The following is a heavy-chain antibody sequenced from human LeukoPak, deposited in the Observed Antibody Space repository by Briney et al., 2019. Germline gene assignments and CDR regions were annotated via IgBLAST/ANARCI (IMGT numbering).Heavy chain of an antibody. V-gene: IGHV3-7*01. J-gene: IGHJ6*03. Sequence: GGSLRLSCAASGFTFSSYWTSWVRQAPGKGLEWVANIKQDGSEKYYVDSVKGRFTISRDNAKNSLYLQMNSLRAEDTAVYYCARMYYDILTGYSDYYYYYYMDVWGKGTTVTVSS. CDR3: ARMYYDILTGYSDYYYYYYMDV. CDR1: GFTFSSYW. CDR2: IKQDGSEK. D-gene: IGHD3-9*01.